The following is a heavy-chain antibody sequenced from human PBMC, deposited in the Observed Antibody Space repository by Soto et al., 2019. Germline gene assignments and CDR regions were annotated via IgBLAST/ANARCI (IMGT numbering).Heavy chain of an antibody. Sequence: ASEAPCLPSTVSGASVSSGDYYLCCIRQPPRKGLEWIGYIYNSGGSYYTPYLKGRMTLSIATSETPFSLRLHSVKAADTAVYYCARDSRGPSIFGGGGWFDHWGQGTLVTVSS. J-gene: IGHJ5*02. D-gene: IGHD3-3*01. V-gene: IGHV4-30-4*01. CDR2: IYNSGGS. CDR1: GASVSSGDYY. CDR3: ARDSRGPSIFGGGGWFDH.